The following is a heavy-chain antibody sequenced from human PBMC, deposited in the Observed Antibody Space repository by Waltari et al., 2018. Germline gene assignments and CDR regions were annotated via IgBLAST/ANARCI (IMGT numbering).Heavy chain of an antibody. CDR1: GFTVSSNY. D-gene: IGHD3-10*01. CDR2: IYSGGST. J-gene: IGHJ5*02. V-gene: IGHV3-53*01. CDR3: AKTYYYGSGSDGWFDP. Sequence: EVQLVESGGGLIQPGGSLRLSCAASGFTVSSNYKRWVRQAPGKGLGWGSVIYSGGSTYYADSVKGRFTISRDNSKNTLYLQMNILRAEDTAVYYCAKTYYYGSGSDGWFDPWGQGTLVTVSS.